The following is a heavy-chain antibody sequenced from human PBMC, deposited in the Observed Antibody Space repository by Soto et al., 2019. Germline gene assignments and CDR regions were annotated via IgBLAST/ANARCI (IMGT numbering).Heavy chain of an antibody. V-gene: IGHV3-7*03. CDR1: GFTFSSYW. J-gene: IGHJ4*02. CDR3: ARGDYFDRRFDY. D-gene: IGHD3-22*01. Sequence: EVQMVESGGALVQPGGSLRLSCAVSGFTFSSYWMSWVRQAPGKGLEWVATIKQDESEKYYVDSVKGRFTVSRDNAKNSRYLQMNSLRVEDTAVYYCARGDYFDRRFDYWGQGTLVTVSS. CDR2: IKQDESEK.